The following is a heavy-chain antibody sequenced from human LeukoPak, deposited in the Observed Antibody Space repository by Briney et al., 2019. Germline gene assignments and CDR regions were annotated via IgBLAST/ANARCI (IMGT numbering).Heavy chain of an antibody. CDR2: IYYSGST. J-gene: IGHJ4*02. CDR1: GYSISSGYY. CDR3: ARGPGIAVAAEGEFSDY. Sequence: SETLSLTCTVSGYSISSGYYWGWIRQPPGKGLEWIGYIYYSGSTNYNPSLKSRVTISVDTSKNQFSLKLSSVTAADTAVYYCARGPGIAVAAEGEFSDYWGQGTLVTVSS. D-gene: IGHD6-19*01. V-gene: IGHV4-61*01.